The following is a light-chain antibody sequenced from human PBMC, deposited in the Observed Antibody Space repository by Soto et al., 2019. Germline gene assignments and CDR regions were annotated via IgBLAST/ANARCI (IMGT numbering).Light chain of an antibody. CDR3: QHYNSYSEA. CDR1: QTISSW. V-gene: IGKV1-5*03. J-gene: IGKJ1*01. CDR2: KAS. Sequence: DIQMTQSPSTLSGSVGDRVTITCRASQTISSWLAWYQQKPGKAPKLLIYKASTLKSGVPSRFSGSGSGTEFTLTISCLQPDDFAPYYCQHYNSYSEAFGQGTKVELK.